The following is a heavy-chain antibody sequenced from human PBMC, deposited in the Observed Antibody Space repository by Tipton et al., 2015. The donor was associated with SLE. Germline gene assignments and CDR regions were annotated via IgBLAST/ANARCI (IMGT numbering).Heavy chain of an antibody. CDR2: IYTTGTT. V-gene: IGHV4-4*07. D-gene: IGHD7-27*01. Sequence: TLSLTCSISGTSFRSYYWSWIRQPAGKGLEWIGRIYTTGTTNYNPSLKSRVTISLDTSKNQFSLRLSSVTAADTAVYYCARESWDYYYMDVWGNGTTVTVSS. CDR3: ARESWDYYYMDV. J-gene: IGHJ6*03. CDR1: GTSFRSYY.